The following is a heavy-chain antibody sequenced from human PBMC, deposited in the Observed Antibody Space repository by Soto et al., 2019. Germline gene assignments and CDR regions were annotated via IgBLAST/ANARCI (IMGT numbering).Heavy chain of an antibody. CDR2: ITSDTKTI. J-gene: IGHJ4*02. V-gene: IGHV3-48*02. D-gene: IGHD6-19*01. Sequence: EVQLVESGGDLVQRGGSLRLSCVASGFTFSVYSMNWVRQAPGKGLEWFSYITSDTKTIKYADSVKGRFTISRDNAKNSVYLQMNSLRDADMAVYCCVRSVEGEFDYWGQGTVVTVSS. CDR3: VRSVEGEFDY. CDR1: GFTFSVYS.